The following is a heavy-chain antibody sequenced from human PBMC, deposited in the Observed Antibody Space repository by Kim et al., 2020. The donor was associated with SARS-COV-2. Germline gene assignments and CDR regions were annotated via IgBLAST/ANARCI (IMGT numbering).Heavy chain of an antibody. V-gene: IGHV2-5*02. Sequence: SGPTLVKPTQTLTLTCTFSGFSLSTSGVGVGWIRQPPGKALEWLALIYWDDDKRYSPSLKSRLTITKDTSKHQVVLTMTNMDPVDTAPYYCAHRPVVMGTTGFDSWGQGTLVTVSS. D-gene: IGHD1-7*01. CDR3: AHRPVVMGTTGFDS. J-gene: IGHJ4*02. CDR1: GFSLSTSGVG. CDR2: IYWDDDK.